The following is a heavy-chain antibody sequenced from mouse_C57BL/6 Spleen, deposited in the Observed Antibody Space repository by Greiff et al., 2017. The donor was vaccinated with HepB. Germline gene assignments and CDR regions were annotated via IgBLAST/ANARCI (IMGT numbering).Heavy chain of an antibody. CDR2: IDPSDSYT. CDR1: GYTFTSYW. Sequence: QVQLQQSGAELVKPGASVKLSCKASGYTFTSYWMQWVKQRPGQGLEWIGEIDPSDSYTNYNQKFKGKATLTVDTSSSTAYMQLSSLTSEDSAVYYCARPHYSWFAYWGQGTLVTVSA. D-gene: IGHD1-1*02. CDR3: ARPHYSWFAY. V-gene: IGHV1-50*01. J-gene: IGHJ3*01.